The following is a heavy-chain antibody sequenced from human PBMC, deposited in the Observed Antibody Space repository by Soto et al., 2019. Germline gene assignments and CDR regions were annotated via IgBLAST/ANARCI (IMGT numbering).Heavy chain of an antibody. CDR2: IYYSGSST. Sequence: TSETLSLTCTVSGVSINSGGYYWSWVRQHPGKGLEWIGHIYYSGSSTYYNPSLKSRAMISLDKSKNQMSLKLSSVTAADTAVYYCARDYNFSFDPWGPGTLVTVSS. D-gene: IGHD1-1*01. CDR3: ARDYNFSFDP. J-gene: IGHJ5*02. V-gene: IGHV4-31*03. CDR1: GVSINSGGYY.